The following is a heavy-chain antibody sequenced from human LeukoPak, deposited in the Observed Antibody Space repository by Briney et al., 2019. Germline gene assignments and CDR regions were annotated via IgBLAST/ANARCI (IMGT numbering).Heavy chain of an antibody. J-gene: IGHJ6*02. CDR3: ARDPYDFWSGYQGYDYGMDV. Sequence: ASVKVSCKASGYTFTGYYMHWVRQAPGQGLEWMGWINPNSGGTNYAQKFQGRVTMTRDTSISTAYMELSRLRSDDTAVYYCARDPYDFWSGYQGYDYGMDVWGQGTTVTVSS. CDR1: GYTFTGYY. D-gene: IGHD3-3*01. CDR2: INPNSGGT. V-gene: IGHV1-2*02.